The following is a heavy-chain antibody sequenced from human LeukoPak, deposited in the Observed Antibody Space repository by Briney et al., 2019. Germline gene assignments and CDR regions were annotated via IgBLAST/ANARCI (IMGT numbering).Heavy chain of an antibody. V-gene: IGHV4-34*01. CDR1: GGSFSGYY. Sequence: SETLSLTCAVYGGSFSGYYWSWIRQPPGKGLEWIGEINHSGSTNYNPSLKSQVTISVDTSKNQFSLKLSSVTAADTAVYYCASGTSRVTKDYWGQGTLVTVSS. D-gene: IGHD4-17*01. J-gene: IGHJ4*02. CDR3: ASGTSRVTKDY. CDR2: INHSGST.